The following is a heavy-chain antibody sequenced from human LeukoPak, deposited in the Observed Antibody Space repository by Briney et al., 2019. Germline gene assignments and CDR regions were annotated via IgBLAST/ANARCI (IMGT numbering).Heavy chain of an antibody. J-gene: IGHJ4*02. CDR3: ARALPPDTAMVYFDY. CDR1: GGSFSGYY. Sequence: SETLSLTCAVYGGSFSGYYWSWIRQPPGKGLEWIGEINHSGSTNYNPSLKSRVTISVDTSKNQFSPKLSSVTAADTAVYYCARALPPDTAMVYFDYWGQGTLVTVSS. CDR2: INHSGST. V-gene: IGHV4-34*01. D-gene: IGHD5-18*01.